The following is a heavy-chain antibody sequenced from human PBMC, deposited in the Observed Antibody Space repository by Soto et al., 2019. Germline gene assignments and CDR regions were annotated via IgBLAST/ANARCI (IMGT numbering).Heavy chain of an antibody. CDR2: IHPGWGA. J-gene: IGHJ6*02. Sequence: SETLSLTCTISGGSISAYYWGWIRQPPGKGLEWIGYIHPGWGANYNPSLKSRVTISLDTSKTQISLELSSMTAADAALYYCVRQGFRALHEIVDVWGQGTTVTFSS. V-gene: IGHV4-59*08. CDR3: VRQGFRALHEIVDV. CDR1: GGSISAYY.